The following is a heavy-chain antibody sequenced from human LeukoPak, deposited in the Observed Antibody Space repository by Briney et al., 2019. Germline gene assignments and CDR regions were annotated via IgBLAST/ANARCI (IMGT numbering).Heavy chain of an antibody. V-gene: IGHV3-74*01. CDR2: INSDGGSI. D-gene: IGHD3-9*01. Sequence: GGSLRLSCVVSGFTFSSYWMHWVRQAPGKGLVWVSRINSDGGSIRYADSVKGRFTISRDNAKNTLYLQMNSLRAEDTAVYYCARVNDILTGYYLGGAFDPWGQGTLDTVSS. CDR1: GFTFSSYW. CDR3: ARVNDILTGYYLGGAFDP. J-gene: IGHJ5*02.